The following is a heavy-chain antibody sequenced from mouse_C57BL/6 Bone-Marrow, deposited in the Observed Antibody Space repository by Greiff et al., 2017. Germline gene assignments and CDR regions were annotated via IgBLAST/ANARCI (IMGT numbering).Heavy chain of an antibody. Sequence: QVQLQQSGPELVKPGASVKISCKASGYAFSSSWMNWVKQRPGKGLEWIGRIYPGDGDTNYNGKFKGKATLTADKSSSTAYMQLSSLTSADSAVYFCARWLLRYFDYWGQGTTLTVSA. CDR2: IYPGDGDT. CDR1: GYAFSSSW. CDR3: ARWLLRYFDY. V-gene: IGHV1-82*01. D-gene: IGHD2-3*01. J-gene: IGHJ2*01.